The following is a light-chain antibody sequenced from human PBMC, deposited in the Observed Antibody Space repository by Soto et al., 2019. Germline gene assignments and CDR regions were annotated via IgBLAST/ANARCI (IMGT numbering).Light chain of an antibody. Sequence: EIVLTQSPGTLSLSLGERATLSCRASQSVRNNYLAWYQQKPGQAPRLLIYGASNRATGIPDRFSGSGSGTDFTLTISRLEPEDFAVYYCQQYGSSGTFGQGTKVDIK. CDR3: QQYGSSGT. J-gene: IGKJ1*01. CDR1: QSVRNNY. CDR2: GAS. V-gene: IGKV3-20*01.